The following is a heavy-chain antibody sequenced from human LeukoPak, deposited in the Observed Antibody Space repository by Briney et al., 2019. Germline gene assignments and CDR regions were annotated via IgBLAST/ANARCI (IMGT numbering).Heavy chain of an antibody. CDR1: GFTFSDYY. V-gene: IGHV3-33*08. Sequence: GGSLRLSCAASGFTFSDYYMSWIRQAPGKGLEWVAVIWSDGSNKYYADSVKGRFTISRDNSKNTLFLQMNSLRAEDTAVYYCARFYYYGSGGYLDYWGQGTLVTVSS. CDR3: ARFYYYGSGGYLDY. J-gene: IGHJ4*02. CDR2: IWSDGSNK. D-gene: IGHD3-10*01.